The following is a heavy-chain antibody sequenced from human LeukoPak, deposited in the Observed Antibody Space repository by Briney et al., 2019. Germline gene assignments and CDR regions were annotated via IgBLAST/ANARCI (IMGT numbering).Heavy chain of an antibody. CDR1: GASLSSYY. J-gene: IGHJ6*02. CDR3: ARDGRYCSSTSCYSSDGMDV. D-gene: IGHD2-2*01. Sequence: SETLSLTCTVSGASLSSYYSNWIRHTAGRGLEWIGRIYTSGSTNYNPSLKSRVTMSVDTSKNQFSLKLSSVTAADTAVYYCARDGRYCSSTSCYSSDGMDVWGQGTTVTVSS. CDR2: IYTSGST. V-gene: IGHV4-4*07.